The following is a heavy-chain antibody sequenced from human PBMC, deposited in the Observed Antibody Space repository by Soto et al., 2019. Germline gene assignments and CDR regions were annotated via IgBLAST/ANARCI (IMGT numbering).Heavy chain of an antibody. CDR2: ISSSSYI. Sequence: PGGSLRLSCAASGFTFSSYSMNWVRQAPGKGLEWVSSISSSSYIYYADSVKGRFTISRDNAKNSLYLQMNSLRAEDTAVYYCARDIVATPYDAFDIWGQGTMVTVSS. J-gene: IGHJ3*02. CDR3: ARDIVATPYDAFDI. CDR1: GFTFSSYS. V-gene: IGHV3-21*01. D-gene: IGHD5-12*01.